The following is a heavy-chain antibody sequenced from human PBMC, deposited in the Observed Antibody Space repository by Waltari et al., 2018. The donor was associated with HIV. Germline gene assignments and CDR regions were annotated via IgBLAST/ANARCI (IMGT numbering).Heavy chain of an antibody. D-gene: IGHD3-9*01. CDR1: DLSFGSFW. CDR3: ATNGDWSFDV. CDR2: IQPAGNEK. Sequence: DGQLLASGGGLVQPGGFLRLYCVGTDLSFGSFWMTWGRQAPGKGLEWVANIQPAGNEKYYVDSVKGRFTVSRDNARNSLYLDMDNMRAEDTAMYYCATNGDWSFDVWGQGTKVTVSP. J-gene: IGHJ3*01. V-gene: IGHV3-7*03.